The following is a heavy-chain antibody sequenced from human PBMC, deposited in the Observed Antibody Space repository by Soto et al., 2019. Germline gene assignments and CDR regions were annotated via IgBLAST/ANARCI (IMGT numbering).Heavy chain of an antibody. V-gene: IGHV1-8*01. CDR3: ARMASFGSLNWFDP. Sequence: ASVKVSCNASVYIFTNNDVSWVRQATGQGLEWMGWMNPGSGDTGYEQKFKGRVTMTRNISIATAYMELSSLRADDTAIYYCARMASFGSLNWFDPWGQGTLVTVSS. CDR1: VYIFTNND. D-gene: IGHD5-18*01. J-gene: IGHJ5*02. CDR2: MNPGSGDT.